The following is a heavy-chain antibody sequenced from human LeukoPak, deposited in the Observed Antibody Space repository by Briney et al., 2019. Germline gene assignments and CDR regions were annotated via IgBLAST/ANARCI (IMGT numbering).Heavy chain of an antibody. Sequence: SETLSLTCTVSGGSFSSTTYYWGWIRQPPGKGLEWIGSIYYSGSTYYNQSLKSRVTISVDTSKNQFSLKLTSVTAADTAVYYCARHYYDTSGYYPWYFDYWGQGTLVTVPS. V-gene: IGHV4-39*01. CDR2: IYYSGST. CDR1: GGSFSSTTYY. D-gene: IGHD3-22*01. CDR3: ARHYYDTSGYYPWYFDY. J-gene: IGHJ4*02.